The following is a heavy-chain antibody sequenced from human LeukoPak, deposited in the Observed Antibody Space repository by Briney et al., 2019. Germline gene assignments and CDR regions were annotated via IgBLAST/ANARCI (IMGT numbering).Heavy chain of an antibody. CDR2: IKSQTHGGTT. J-gene: IGHJ4*02. CDR3: TTEFFGSVYNN. V-gene: IGHV3-15*01. D-gene: IGHD5/OR15-5a*01. CDR1: GGSISSYY. Sequence: PSETLSLTCTVSGGSISSYYWSWVRQAPGKGLEWVGHIKSQTHGGTTDYAAPVKGRFTISRDDSKKTVYLQMNSLQTDDTGVYHCTTEFFGSVYNNWGQGTLVTVSS.